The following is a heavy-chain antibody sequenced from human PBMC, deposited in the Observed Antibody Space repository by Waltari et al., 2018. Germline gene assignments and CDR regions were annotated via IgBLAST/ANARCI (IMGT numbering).Heavy chain of an antibody. CDR3: ARERNTFIPFDY. Sequence: EVQLVQSGGGLVQPGGSLRLSCAASDFTFSNYEMHWIRQAPGKGLEWVSYISSRGTTIYYADSVKGRFTISRDNAKKSLYLQMKGLRAEDTAVYYCARERNTFIPFDYWGQGALVTVSS. V-gene: IGHV3-48*03. J-gene: IGHJ4*02. CDR2: ISSRGTTI. D-gene: IGHD2-21*01. CDR1: DFTFSNYE.